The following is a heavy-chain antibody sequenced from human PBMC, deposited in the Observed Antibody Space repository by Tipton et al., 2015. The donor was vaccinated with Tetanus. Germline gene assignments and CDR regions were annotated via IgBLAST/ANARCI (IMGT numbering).Heavy chain of an antibody. CDR3: AAADYYPSAYYYGMDV. J-gene: IGHJ6*02. Sequence: QLVQSGPEVKKPGTSVKVSCKASGFTFTSSAVQWVRQARGQRLEWIGWIVVGSGNTNYAQKFQERVTITRDMSTSTAYMELSSLRSEDTAVYYCAAADYYPSAYYYGMDVWGQGTTVTVSS. CDR2: IVVGSGNT. CDR1: GFTFTSSA. D-gene: IGHD1-26*01. V-gene: IGHV1-58*01.